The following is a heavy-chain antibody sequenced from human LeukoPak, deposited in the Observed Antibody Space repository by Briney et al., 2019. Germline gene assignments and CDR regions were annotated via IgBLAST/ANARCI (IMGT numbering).Heavy chain of an antibody. J-gene: IGHJ4*02. CDR2: IKHDGSEK. CDR3: AKGVSKYDFDY. Sequence: GGSLRLSCATSGFTFSSKWMSWVRQAPGKGLEWVANIKHDGSEKYYVDSVRGRFTISRDNSKNTLYLQVNSLRAEDTAVYYCAKGVSKYDFDYWGQGTLVTVSS. D-gene: IGHD4-11*01. V-gene: IGHV3-7*03. CDR1: GFTFSSKW.